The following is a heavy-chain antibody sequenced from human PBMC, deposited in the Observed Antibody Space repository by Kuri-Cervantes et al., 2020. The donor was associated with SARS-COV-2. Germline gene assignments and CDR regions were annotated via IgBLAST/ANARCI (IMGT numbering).Heavy chain of an antibody. CDR2: IKQDGSEK. CDR3: ARDSLEDIVVVPAAMEPYYFDY. CDR1: GFTFSSYA. J-gene: IGHJ4*02. V-gene: IGHV3-7*01. D-gene: IGHD2-2*01. Sequence: GGSLRLSCAASGFTFSSYAMSWVRQAPGKGLEWVANIKQDGSEKYYVDSVKGRFTISRDNAKNSLYLQMNSLRAEDTAVYYCARDSLEDIVVVPAAMEPYYFDYWGQGTLVTVSS.